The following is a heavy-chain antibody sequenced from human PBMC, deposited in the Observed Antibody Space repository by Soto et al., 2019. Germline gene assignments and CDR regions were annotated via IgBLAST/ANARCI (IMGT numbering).Heavy chain of an antibody. D-gene: IGHD2-21*02. V-gene: IGHV1-2*02. CDR2: INPNSGGT. CDR1: GYTFTGYY. J-gene: IGHJ6*02. CDR3: ARVSSYCGGDCSMDV. Sequence: AASVKVSCKASGYTFTGYYMHWVRQAPGQGLEWMGWINPNSGGTNYAQKFQGRVTMTRDTSISTAYMELSRRRSDDTAVYYCARVSSYCGGDCSMDVWGQGTTVTVSS.